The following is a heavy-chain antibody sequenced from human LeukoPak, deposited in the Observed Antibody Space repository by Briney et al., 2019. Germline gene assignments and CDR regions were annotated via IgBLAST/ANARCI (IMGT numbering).Heavy chain of an antibody. Sequence: GASVKVSCKASGGTFSSYAISWVRQAPGQGLEWMGRIIPILGIANYAQKFQGRVTITADKSTSTAYMELSSLRSEDTAVYYCARSYGSSGYAFDYWGQGTLVTVSS. CDR1: GGTFSSYA. J-gene: IGHJ4*02. V-gene: IGHV1-69*04. CDR3: ARSYGSSGYAFDY. D-gene: IGHD3-22*01. CDR2: IIPILGIA.